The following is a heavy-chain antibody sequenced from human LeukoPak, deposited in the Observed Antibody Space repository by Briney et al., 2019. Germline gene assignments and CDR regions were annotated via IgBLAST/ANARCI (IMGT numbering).Heavy chain of an antibody. J-gene: IGHJ4*02. CDR2: ISSNGGST. CDR3: VKSGAVVVVVPAAYFDY. CDR1: GFTFSSYA. Sequence: GGSLRLSCSASGFTFSSYAMHWVRQAPGKGLEYVSAISSNGGSTYCADSVKGRFTISRDNSKNTLYLQMSSLRAEDTAVYYCVKSGAVVVVVPAAYFDYWGQGTLVTVSS. V-gene: IGHV3-64D*06. D-gene: IGHD2-2*01.